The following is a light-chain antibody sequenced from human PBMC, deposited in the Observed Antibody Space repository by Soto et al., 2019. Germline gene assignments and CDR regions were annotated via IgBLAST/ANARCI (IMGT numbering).Light chain of an antibody. CDR2: GAS. CDR1: QSVSTNY. Sequence: EIVLTQSPGTLSLSPGDRATLSCRASQSVSTNYLAWYQQKLGQGPRLLIYGASSRATGIPDRFSGNGSGTDFALTISRLEPEDFAMYYCHQYGSTPFTFGPGTKVAIK. CDR3: HQYGSTPFT. V-gene: IGKV3-20*01. J-gene: IGKJ3*01.